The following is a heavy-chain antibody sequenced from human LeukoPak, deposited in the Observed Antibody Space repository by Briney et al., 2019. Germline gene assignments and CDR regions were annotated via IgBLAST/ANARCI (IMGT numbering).Heavy chain of an antibody. J-gene: IGHJ4*02. CDR1: GVTFSSYG. D-gene: IGHD1-26*01. V-gene: IGHV3-33*01. CDR3: VRDGVGAPPFDY. Sequence: GGSLRLSCAASGVTFSSYGMHWVRQAPGKGLEWVAVIWYDGSNKYYADSVKGRFTISRDNSKNTLYLQMNSLRAEDTAVYYCVRDGVGAPPFDYWGQGALVTVSS. CDR2: IWYDGSNK.